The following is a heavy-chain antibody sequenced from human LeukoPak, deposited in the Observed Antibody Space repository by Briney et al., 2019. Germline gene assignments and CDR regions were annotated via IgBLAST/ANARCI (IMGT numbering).Heavy chain of an antibody. J-gene: IGHJ4*02. CDR2: ISSSGSTI. CDR3: ARVWELWTVFDY. V-gene: IGHV3-11*01. Sequence: PGGSLRLSCAASGFTFSDYYMGWIRQAPGKGLEWVSYISSSGSTIYYADPVKGRFTISRDNAKNSLYLQMNSLRAEDTAVYYCARVWELWTVFDYWGQGTLVTVSS. CDR1: GFTFSDYY. D-gene: IGHD1-26*01.